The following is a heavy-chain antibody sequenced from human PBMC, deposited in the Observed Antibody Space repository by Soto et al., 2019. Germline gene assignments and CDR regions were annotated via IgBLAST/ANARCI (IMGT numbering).Heavy chain of an antibody. V-gene: IGHV3-33*01. CDR1: GFTFSSYG. J-gene: IGHJ4*02. D-gene: IGHD6-13*01. CDR3: ARDEGYSSSWSGPFDY. Sequence: QVQLVESGGGVVQPGRSLRLSCAASGFTFSSYGMHWVRQAPGKGLEGVAVIWYDGSNKYYADSVKGRFTISRDNSKNTLYLQMNSLRAEDTAVYYCARDEGYSSSWSGPFDYWGQGTLVTVSS. CDR2: IWYDGSNK.